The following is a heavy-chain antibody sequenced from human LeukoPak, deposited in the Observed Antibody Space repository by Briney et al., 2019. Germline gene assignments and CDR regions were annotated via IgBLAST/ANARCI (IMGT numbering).Heavy chain of an antibody. CDR2: IYYSGCT. CDR1: GGSISSSSYY. D-gene: IGHD2-15*01. Sequence: TSETLSLTCTVSGGSISSSSYYWGWIRQPPGKGLEWIGYIYYSGCTYYNPSLKSRVTISVDTSKNQFSLKLSSVTAADTAVYYCARVVVAATEWFDPWGQGTLVTVSS. V-gene: IGHV4-39*07. CDR3: ARVVVAATEWFDP. J-gene: IGHJ5*02.